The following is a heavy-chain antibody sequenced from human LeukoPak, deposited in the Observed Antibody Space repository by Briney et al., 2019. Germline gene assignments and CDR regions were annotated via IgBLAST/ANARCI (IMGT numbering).Heavy chain of an antibody. Sequence: SETLSLACGVYGGSFSGSYWSWIRQPPGKGLEWIGEISHSGSISYNSSIKSRVTISVDTSKNQFSLRLRSVTAADTAVYYCARADCSSTSCSGVWGQGTTVTVSS. V-gene: IGHV4-34*01. CDR3: ARADCSSTSCSGV. CDR2: ISHSGSI. CDR1: GGSFSGSY. D-gene: IGHD2-2*01. J-gene: IGHJ6*02.